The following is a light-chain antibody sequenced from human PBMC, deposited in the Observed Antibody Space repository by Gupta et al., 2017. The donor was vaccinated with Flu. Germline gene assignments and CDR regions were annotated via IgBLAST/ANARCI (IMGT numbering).Light chain of an antibody. V-gene: IGKV1-5*03. J-gene: IGKJ2*01. CDR3: QQYNGYPMA. CDR1: QSIRNW. CDR2: KAS. Sequence: DIQMTQSPSTLSASVGDRVTITCRASQSIRNWLAWYQQKPGKAPKLLIYKASNLESGVPPRFRGSGSGTEFTLTISSLQPDDFATYLCQQYNGYPMAFGQGTILEIE.